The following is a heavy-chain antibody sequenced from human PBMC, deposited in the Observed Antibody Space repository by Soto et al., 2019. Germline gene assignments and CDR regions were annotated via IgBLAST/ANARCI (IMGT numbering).Heavy chain of an antibody. CDR1: GFTVSSNY. Sequence: GGSLRLSCAASGFTVSSNYMSWVRQAPGKGLEWVSVIYSGGSTYYADSVKGRFTISRDNSKNTLYLQMNSLRAEDTAVYYCARVAPSGYCSGGSCEMLDYWGQGTLVTVSS. D-gene: IGHD2-15*01. CDR2: IYSGGST. CDR3: ARVAPSGYCSGGSCEMLDY. J-gene: IGHJ4*02. V-gene: IGHV3-66*01.